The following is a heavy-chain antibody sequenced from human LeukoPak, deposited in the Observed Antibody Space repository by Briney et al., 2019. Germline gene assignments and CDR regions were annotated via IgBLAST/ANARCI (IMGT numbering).Heavy chain of an antibody. CDR1: EYTFSVYH. D-gene: IGHD6-13*01. V-gene: IGHV1-2*02. J-gene: IGHJ4*02. CDR3: ALIPGGSWAFDF. Sequence: ASVKVSCKASEYTFSVYHIHWVRLAPGQGLEWMAWINPNSGDTNHAQKFQGRVTMTRDTSISTVYMEVNSLKFDDTAVYYCALIPGGSWAFDFWGQGTLVTVSS. CDR2: INPNSGDT.